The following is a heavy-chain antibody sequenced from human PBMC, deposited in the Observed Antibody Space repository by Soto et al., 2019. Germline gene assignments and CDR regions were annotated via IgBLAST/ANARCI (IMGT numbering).Heavy chain of an antibody. D-gene: IGHD3-10*01. Sequence: SETLSLTCTVSGGSISSGGYYWSWIRQHPGKGLEWIGYIYYSGSTYYNPSLKSRVTISVDTSKNQFSLKLSSVTAADTAVYYCARYGSGSTSRVSPVDYWGQGTLVTVSS. CDR3: ARYGSGSTSRVSPVDY. CDR1: GGSISSGGYY. CDR2: IYYSGST. J-gene: IGHJ4*02. V-gene: IGHV4-31*03.